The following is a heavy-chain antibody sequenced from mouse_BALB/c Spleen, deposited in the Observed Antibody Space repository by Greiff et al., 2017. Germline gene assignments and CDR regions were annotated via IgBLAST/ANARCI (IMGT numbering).Heavy chain of an antibody. D-gene: IGHD1-1*01. Sequence: VQLQQSGPELMKPGASVKISCKASGYSFTSYYMHWVKQSHGKSLEWIGYIDPFNGGTSYNQKFKGKATLTVDKSSSTAYMHLSSLTSEDSAVYYCASIDYYGSSPAWFAYWGQGTLVTVSA. CDR2: IDPFNGGT. V-gene: IGHV1S135*01. CDR3: ASIDYYGSSPAWFAY. J-gene: IGHJ3*01. CDR1: GYSFTSYY.